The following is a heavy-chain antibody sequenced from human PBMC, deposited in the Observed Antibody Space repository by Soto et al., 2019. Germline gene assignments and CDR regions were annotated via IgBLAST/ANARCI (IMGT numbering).Heavy chain of an antibody. V-gene: IGHV3-23*01. J-gene: IGHJ2*01. CDR1: GLTFGNYA. CDR3: AVTPNCGRDCSSASYWYFDI. Sequence: EVQLLESGGGLVQPGGSVRLSCAASGLTFGNYAMSWVRQAPGKGLEWVSAISGDSGRTYYADSVKGRFTISRDNSKTTLYLQMNTLRAEDTAVYYCAVTPNCGRDCSSASYWYFDIWGRGTLVTVSP. D-gene: IGHD2-21*02. CDR2: ISGDSGRT.